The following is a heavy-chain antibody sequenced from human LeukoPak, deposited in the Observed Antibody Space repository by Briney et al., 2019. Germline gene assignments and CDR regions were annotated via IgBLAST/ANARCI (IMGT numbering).Heavy chain of an antibody. CDR1: GFTFSSYS. J-gene: IGHJ4*02. Sequence: GGSLRLSCAASGFTFSSYSMNWVRKAPGKGLEWVSSISSSSSYIYYADSVEGRFTISRDNAKNSLYLQMNSLRAEDTAVYYCARDDFVVVPATMFSYFDYWGQGTLVTVSS. CDR3: ARDDFVVVPATMFSYFDY. CDR2: ISSSSSYI. V-gene: IGHV3-21*01. D-gene: IGHD2-2*01.